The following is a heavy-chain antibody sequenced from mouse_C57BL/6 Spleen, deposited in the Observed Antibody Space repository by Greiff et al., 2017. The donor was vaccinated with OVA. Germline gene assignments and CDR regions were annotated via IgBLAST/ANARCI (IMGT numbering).Heavy chain of an antibody. V-gene: IGHV14-4*01. D-gene: IGHD2-4*01. CDR1: GFNIKDDY. CDR2: IDPENGDT. Sequence: VQLKQSGAELVRPGASVKLSCTASGFNIKDDYMHWVKQRPEQGLEWIGWIDPENGDTEYASKFQGKATITADTSSNTAYLQLSSLTSEDTAVYYCTTQDYDSFDYWGQGTTLTVSS. J-gene: IGHJ2*01. CDR3: TTQDYDSFDY.